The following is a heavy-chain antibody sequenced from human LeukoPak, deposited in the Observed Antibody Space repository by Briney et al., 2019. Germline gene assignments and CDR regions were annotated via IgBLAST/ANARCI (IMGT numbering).Heavy chain of an antibody. Sequence: PSETLSLTCAVSGGSISSGGYPWSWIRQPPGKGLEWIGYIYHSGSTYYNPSLKSRVTISVDRSKNQFSLKLSSVTAADTAVYYCARVAAAGTGAFDIWGQGTMVTVSS. CDR1: GGSISSGGYP. CDR2: IYHSGST. V-gene: IGHV4-30-2*01. D-gene: IGHD6-13*01. J-gene: IGHJ3*02. CDR3: ARVAAAGTGAFDI.